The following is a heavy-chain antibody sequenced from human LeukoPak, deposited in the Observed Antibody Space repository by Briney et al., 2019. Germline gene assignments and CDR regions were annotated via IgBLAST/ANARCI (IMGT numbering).Heavy chain of an antibody. J-gene: IGHJ4*02. CDR1: GGSISSGSYY. CDR3: ARGHGSSSAVGY. Sequence: SQTLSLTCTVSGGSISSGSYYWSWIRQPAGKGLEWIGRIYTSGSTNYNPSLKSRVTISVDTSKNQFSLKLSSVTAADTAVYYCARGHGSSSAVGYWGQGTLVTVSS. V-gene: IGHV4-61*02. D-gene: IGHD6-6*01. CDR2: IYTSGST.